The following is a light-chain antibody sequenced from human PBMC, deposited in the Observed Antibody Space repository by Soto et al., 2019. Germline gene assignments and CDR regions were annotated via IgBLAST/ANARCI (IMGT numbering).Light chain of an antibody. CDR2: AAS. V-gene: IGKV1-39*01. J-gene: IGKJ1*01. Sequence: DLQMTQSPSSLSASVGDRVTITCRASQSVTGYVNWYQQRPGKAPILLIYAASTLQSGVPSRFSASGSGTDFTLTISSLQPEDFATYYCQQSYSIPRTFGHGTKVEVK. CDR1: QSVTGY. CDR3: QQSYSIPRT.